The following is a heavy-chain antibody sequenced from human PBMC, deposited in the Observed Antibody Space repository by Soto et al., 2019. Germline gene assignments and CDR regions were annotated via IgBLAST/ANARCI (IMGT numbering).Heavy chain of an antibody. V-gene: IGHV2-26*01. CDR3: ARNLIYCGGDCYRHFDY. Sequence: SGPTLVNPTQTLRLTCTFSGFSLSSSGMGGSWIRQPPGKALEWLAHIFSNDEKSYSTSLKITLTISKDTSKSQVVLTMTNMDPVDTATYYCARNLIYCGGDCYRHFDYWGQGTLVTVSS. CDR1: GFSLSSSGMG. CDR2: IFSNDEK. J-gene: IGHJ4*02. D-gene: IGHD2-21*02.